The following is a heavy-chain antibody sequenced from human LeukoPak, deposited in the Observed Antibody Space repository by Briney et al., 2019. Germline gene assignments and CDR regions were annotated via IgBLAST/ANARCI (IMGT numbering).Heavy chain of an antibody. V-gene: IGHV1-2*02. CDR3: ATHQSASYYYDSSGYYMLDY. Sequence: ASVKVSCKASGYTFTGYYMHWVRQAPGQGLEWMGWINQNSGGTNYAQKFQGRVTMTRDTSISTAYMELSRLRSDDTAVYYCATHQSASYYYDSSGYYMLDYWGQGTLVTVSS. D-gene: IGHD3-22*01. J-gene: IGHJ4*02. CDR1: GYTFTGYY. CDR2: INQNSGGT.